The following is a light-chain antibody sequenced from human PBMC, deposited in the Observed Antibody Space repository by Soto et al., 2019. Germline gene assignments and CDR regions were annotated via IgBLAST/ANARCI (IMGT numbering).Light chain of an antibody. CDR2: GAS. Sequence: EIVLTQSPGTLFLSPGERATLSCRASQSVSSSYLAWYQQKPGQAPRLLIYGASSRATGIPDRFSGSGSGTDFTLTISSLEPEDFAVYYCQQRSNWPPAITFGQGTRLEIK. V-gene: IGKV3D-20*02. CDR3: QQRSNWPPAIT. J-gene: IGKJ5*01. CDR1: QSVSSSY.